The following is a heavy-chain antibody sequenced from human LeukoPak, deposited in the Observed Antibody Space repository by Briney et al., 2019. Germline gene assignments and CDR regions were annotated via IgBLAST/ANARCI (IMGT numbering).Heavy chain of an antibody. J-gene: IGHJ4*02. CDR1: GFTVNNNY. D-gene: IGHD3-10*01. V-gene: IGHV3-53*01. CDR2: IYSNNIT. CDR3: ARGEGSYSSRPDY. Sequence: SGGSLRLSCAASGFTVNNNYMTWVRQAPGKGLEWVSVIYSNNITYYADSVKGRFTISRDNSKNTLYLQMNSLRAEDTAVYYCARGEGSYSSRPDYWGQGTLVTVSS.